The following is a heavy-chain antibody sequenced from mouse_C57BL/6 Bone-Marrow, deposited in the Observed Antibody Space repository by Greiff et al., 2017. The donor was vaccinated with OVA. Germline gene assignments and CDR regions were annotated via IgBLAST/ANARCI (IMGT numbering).Heavy chain of an antibody. CDR1: GFSLTSYG. J-gene: IGHJ3*01. Sequence: QVQLQQSGPGLVQPSQSLSITCTVSGFSLTSYGVHWVRQSPGKGLEWLGVIWSGGSTDYNADFISRLSISKDNSKSQVFFKMNSRQADDTAIYDCARNSPPISKWAFAYWGQGTLVTVSA. CDR3: ARNSPPISKWAFAY. D-gene: IGHD6-1*01. V-gene: IGHV2-2*01. CDR2: IWSGGST.